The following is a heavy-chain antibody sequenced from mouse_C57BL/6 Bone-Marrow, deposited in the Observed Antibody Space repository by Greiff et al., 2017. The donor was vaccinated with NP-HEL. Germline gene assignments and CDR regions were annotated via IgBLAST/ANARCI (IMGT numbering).Heavy chain of an antibody. Sequence: LQESGAELARPGASVKLSCKASGYTFTSYGISWVKQRTGQGLEWIGEIYPRSGNTYYNEKFKGKATLTADKSSSTAYMELRSLTSEDSAVYFCARGGYYYAMDYWGQGTSVTVSS. V-gene: IGHV1-81*01. J-gene: IGHJ4*01. CDR1: GYTFTSYG. D-gene: IGHD2-12*01. CDR3: ARGGYYYAMDY. CDR2: IYPRSGNT.